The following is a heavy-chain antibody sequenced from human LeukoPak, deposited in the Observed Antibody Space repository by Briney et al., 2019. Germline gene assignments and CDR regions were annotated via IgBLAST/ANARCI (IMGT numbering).Heavy chain of an antibody. D-gene: IGHD3-22*01. J-gene: IGHJ4*02. CDR2: INHSGST. CDR3: VTYYFDSSGPKKNY. V-gene: IGHV4-34*01. Sequence: SETLSLTCAVYGGSFSGYYWSWIRQPQGKGLEGIGEINHSGSTNYNPSLKSRVTISVDTSNKQFSLKLSSVTAADTAVYYCVTYYFDSSGPKKNYWGQGTLVTVSS. CDR1: GGSFSGYY.